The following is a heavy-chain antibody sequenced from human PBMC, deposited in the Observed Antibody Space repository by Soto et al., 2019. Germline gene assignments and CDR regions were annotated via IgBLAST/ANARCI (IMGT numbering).Heavy chain of an antibody. CDR1: GGAFNNYG. V-gene: IGHV1-69*01. Sequence: QVELVQSGAEVKKPGSSVRVSCKASGGAFNNYGFTWVRQDSGQGLEWMGQIIPLFSTTHYAQKFQGRVSIPADGSTSTVHMELSSLTSEDTAVYYCARDGNLSSSYGDFDYWGQGTLVIVSS. D-gene: IGHD6-6*01. J-gene: IGHJ4*02. CDR2: IIPLFSTT. CDR3: ARDGNLSSSYGDFDY.